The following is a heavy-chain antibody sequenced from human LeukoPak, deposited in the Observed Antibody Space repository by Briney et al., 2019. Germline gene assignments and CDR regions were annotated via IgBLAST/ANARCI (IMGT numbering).Heavy chain of an antibody. CDR1: GGSISRYY. J-gene: IGHJ5*02. V-gene: IGHV4-59*01. CDR2: IYYSGST. CDR3: ARVRAVNWFDP. Sequence: PSETLSLTCTVSGGSISRYYWSWIRQPPGKGLEWIGYIYYSGSTNYNPSLKSRVTISVGTSKNQFSLKLSSVTAADTAVYYCARVRAVNWFDPWGQGTLVTVSS. D-gene: IGHD6-19*01.